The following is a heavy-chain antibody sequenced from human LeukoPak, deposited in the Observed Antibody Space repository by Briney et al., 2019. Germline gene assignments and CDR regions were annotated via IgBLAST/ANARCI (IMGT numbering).Heavy chain of an antibody. CDR3: ARVDHSSGWINFDY. CDR2: IYYSGST. D-gene: IGHD6-19*01. Sequence: PSEALSLTCTVSGGSVSSGSYYWSWIRQPPGKGLEWIGYIYYSGSTNYNPSLKSRVTISVDTSKNQFSLKLSSVTAADTAVYYCARVDHSSGWINFDYWGQGTLVTVSS. J-gene: IGHJ4*02. V-gene: IGHV4-61*01. CDR1: GGSVSSGSYY.